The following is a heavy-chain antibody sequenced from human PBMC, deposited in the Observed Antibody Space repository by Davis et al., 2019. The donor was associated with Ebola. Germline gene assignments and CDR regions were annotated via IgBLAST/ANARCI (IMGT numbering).Heavy chain of an antibody. J-gene: IGHJ6*02. CDR1: GFTFSSYG. V-gene: IGHV3-23*01. D-gene: IGHD2/OR15-2a*01. Sequence: GESLKISCAASGFTFSSYGMHWVRQAPGKGLEWVSVISGSGGSTYYADSVKGRFTISRDNSKNTLYLQMNSLKTEDTAVYYCTRGAPYFMDVWGQGTTVTVSS. CDR3: TRGAPYFMDV. CDR2: ISGSGGST.